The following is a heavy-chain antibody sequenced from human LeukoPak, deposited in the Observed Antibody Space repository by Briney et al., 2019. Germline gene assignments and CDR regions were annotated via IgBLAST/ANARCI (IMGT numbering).Heavy chain of an antibody. CDR3: VRVVVAHYYYYMDV. CDR1: GGSISSYY. V-gene: IGHV4-59*01. J-gene: IGHJ6*03. D-gene: IGHD2-21*01. CDR2: IYYSGST. Sequence: SETLSLTCTVSGGSISSYYWSWIRQPPGKELEWIGYIYYSGSTNYNPSLKSRVTISVDTSKNQFSLKLSSVTAADTAVYYCVRVVVAHYYYYMDVWGKGTTVTVSS.